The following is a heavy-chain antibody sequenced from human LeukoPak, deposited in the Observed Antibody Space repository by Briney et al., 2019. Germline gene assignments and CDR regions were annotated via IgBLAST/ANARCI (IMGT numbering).Heavy chain of an antibody. CDR3: ARGGIAAAGAYNWFDP. V-gene: IGHV1-2*02. J-gene: IGHJ5*02. D-gene: IGHD6-13*01. CDR1: GYTFTGYY. Sequence: GASVKVSCKASGYTFTGYYMHWVRQAPGQGLEWMGWMNPNSGGTNYAQKFQGRVTMTRDTSISTAYMELSRLRSDGTAVYYCARGGIAAAGAYNWFDPWGQGTLVTVSS. CDR2: MNPNSGGT.